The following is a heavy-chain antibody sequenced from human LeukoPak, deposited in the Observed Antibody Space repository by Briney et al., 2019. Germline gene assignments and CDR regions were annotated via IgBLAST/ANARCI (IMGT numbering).Heavy chain of an antibody. CDR3: ARSESILRELSHFDY. Sequence: PGETLTLTCAVSGGSFSGYYWSWVRQPPGKGLEWIGGINHSGSTNYNPSLKSRVTISVDTSKNQFSLKLSSVTAADTAMYYCARSESILRELSHFDYWGQRTLVTVSS. CDR1: GGSFSGYY. CDR2: INHSGST. D-gene: IGHD1-26*01. V-gene: IGHV4-34*01. J-gene: IGHJ4*02.